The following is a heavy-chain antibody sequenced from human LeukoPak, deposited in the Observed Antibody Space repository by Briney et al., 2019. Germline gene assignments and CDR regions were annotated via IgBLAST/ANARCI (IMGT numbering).Heavy chain of an antibody. D-gene: IGHD6-6*01. Sequence: ASVKVSCKASGYTFTTYGITWVRQAPGQGLEWTGWISTSNGNTNYAPKLQGRVTLTTDTSTSTAYMELRSLRSDDTAVYYCARIGGYSSSTLFDYWGQGTLVTVSS. V-gene: IGHV1-18*01. CDR3: ARIGGYSSSTLFDY. CDR1: GYTFTTYG. CDR2: ISTSNGNT. J-gene: IGHJ4*02.